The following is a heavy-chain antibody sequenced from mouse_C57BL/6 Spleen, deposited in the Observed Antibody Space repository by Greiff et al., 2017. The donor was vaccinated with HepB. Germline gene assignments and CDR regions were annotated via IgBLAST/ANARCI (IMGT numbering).Heavy chain of an antibody. D-gene: IGHD1-1*01. CDR3: ARPYGSSPGYFDY. V-gene: IGHV1-52*01. CDR1: GYTFTSYW. Sequence: VQLQQPGAELVRPGSSVKLSCKASGYTFTSYWMHWVKQRPIQGLEWIGNIDPSDSETHYNQKFKDKATLTVDKSSSTAYMQLSSLTSEDSAVYCCARPYGSSPGYFDYWGQGTTLTVSS. J-gene: IGHJ2*01. CDR2: IDPSDSET.